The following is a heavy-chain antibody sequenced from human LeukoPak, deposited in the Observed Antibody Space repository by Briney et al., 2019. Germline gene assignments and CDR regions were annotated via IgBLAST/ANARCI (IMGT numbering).Heavy chain of an antibody. Sequence: GGSLRLSCTASGFTFSNYWMNWVRQAPGKGLEWVANIKQDGSEKYYVDSVKGRFTISRDNAKNSLFLQMNSLRAEDTAVYYCASSSGWIIDYWGQGTLVTVSS. CDR2: IKQDGSEK. D-gene: IGHD6-19*01. V-gene: IGHV3-7*01. CDR1: GFTFSNYW. J-gene: IGHJ4*02. CDR3: ASSSGWIIDY.